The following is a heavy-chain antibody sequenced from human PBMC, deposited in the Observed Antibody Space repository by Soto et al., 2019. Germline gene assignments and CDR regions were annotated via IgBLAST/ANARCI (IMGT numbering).Heavy chain of an antibody. V-gene: IGHV4-39*01. Sequence: QLQLQESGPGLVKPSETLSLTCTVSGGSISCSSCYWGWIRQPPGKGLEWIGSIYYSGSTHYNPSLKSRVTISVDTSKNQFSLELSSVTAADTAVYFCARHSDGDYVNLDYWGQGTLVTVSS. CDR1: GGSISCSSCY. D-gene: IGHD4-17*01. CDR2: IYYSGST. CDR3: ARHSDGDYVNLDY. J-gene: IGHJ4*02.